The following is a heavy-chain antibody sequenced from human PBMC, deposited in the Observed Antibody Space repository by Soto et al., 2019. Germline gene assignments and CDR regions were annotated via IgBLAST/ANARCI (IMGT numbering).Heavy chain of an antibody. D-gene: IGHD3-22*01. J-gene: IGHJ4*02. Sequence: SETLSLTCAVSGGSISSGGYSWSWIRQPPGKGLEWIGSIYYSGSTYYNPSLKSRVTISVDTSKNQFSLKLSSVTAADTAVYYCARSSPHSGYYAPCDYWGQGTLVTVSS. CDR1: GGSISSGGYS. V-gene: IGHV4-30-2*03. CDR3: ARSSPHSGYYAPCDY. CDR2: IYYSGST.